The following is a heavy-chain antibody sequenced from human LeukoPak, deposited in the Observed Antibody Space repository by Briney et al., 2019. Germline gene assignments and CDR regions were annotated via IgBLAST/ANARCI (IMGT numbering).Heavy chain of an antibody. V-gene: IGHV1-18*01. CDR1: GYTFTSYG. CDR2: ISAYNGNT. D-gene: IGHD3-3*01. Sequence: ASVKVSCKASGYTFTSYGISWVRQAPGQGLEWMGWISAYNGNTNYAQKLQGRVTMTTDTSTSTAYMELRGLRSDDTAVYYCARGRTYYDFWSGYYNWFDPWGQGTLVTVSS. CDR3: ARGRTYYDFWSGYYNWFDP. J-gene: IGHJ5*02.